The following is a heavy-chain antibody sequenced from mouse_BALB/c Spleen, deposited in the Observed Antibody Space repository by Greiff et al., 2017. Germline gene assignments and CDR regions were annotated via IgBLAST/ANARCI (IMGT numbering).Heavy chain of an antibody. Sequence: EVMLVESGGDLVKPGGSLKLSCAASGFTFSSYGMSWVRQTPDKRLEWVATISSGGSYTYYPDSVKGRFTISRDNAKNTLYLQMSSLKSEDTAMYYCARHRGYRYDEGVWFAYWGQGTLVTVSA. CDR2: ISSGGSYT. V-gene: IGHV5-6*01. J-gene: IGHJ3*01. D-gene: IGHD2-14*01. CDR1: GFTFSSYG. CDR3: ARHRGYRYDEGVWFAY.